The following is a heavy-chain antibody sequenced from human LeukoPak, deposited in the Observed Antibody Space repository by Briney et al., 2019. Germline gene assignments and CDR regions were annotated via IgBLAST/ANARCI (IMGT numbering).Heavy chain of an antibody. J-gene: IGHJ6*03. CDR1: GYTFTNYD. CDR2: MNPNSGNT. CDR3: ARDLSDYYYYYMDV. D-gene: IGHD3-3*01. Sequence: EASVTVSCKASGYTFTNYDINWVRQAAGQGLEWMGWMNPNSGNTGYAQKFQGRVTMTRNTSISTAYMELSSLKSEDTAVYYCARDLSDYYYYYMDVWGKGTTVTVSS. V-gene: IGHV1-8*01.